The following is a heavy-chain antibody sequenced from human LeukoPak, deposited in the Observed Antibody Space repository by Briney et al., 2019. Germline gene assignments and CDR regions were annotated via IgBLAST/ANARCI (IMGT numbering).Heavy chain of an antibody. V-gene: IGHV4-39*07. CDR3: AREGRDSYDSSGYSPDY. CDR2: LYYSGST. CDR1: GGSIRSSNYY. J-gene: IGHJ4*02. Sequence: SETLSLTCTVSGGSIRSSNYYWGWIRQPPGKGLEWIGTLYYSGSTYYNPSLKSRVTISVDTSKNQFSLKLTSMTAADTAVYYCAREGRDSYDSSGYSPDYWGQGALVTVSS. D-gene: IGHD3-22*01.